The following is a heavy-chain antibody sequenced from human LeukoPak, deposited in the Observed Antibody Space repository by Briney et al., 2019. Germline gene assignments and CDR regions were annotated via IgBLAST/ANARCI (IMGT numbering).Heavy chain of an antibody. V-gene: IGHV1-18*01. CDR1: GYIFTSYG. J-gene: IGHJ5*02. CDR3: ARDLYRDSLPVSWFDP. CDR2: IGDYNGNT. Sequence: ASVKVSGKASGYIFTSYGISWVRQAPGQGLEWMGWIGDYNGNTNYAQKLQGRVTMTTDTSTSTAYLELRSLRSDDTAVYYCARDLYRDSLPVSWFDPWGQGTLVTVSS. D-gene: IGHD4-11*01.